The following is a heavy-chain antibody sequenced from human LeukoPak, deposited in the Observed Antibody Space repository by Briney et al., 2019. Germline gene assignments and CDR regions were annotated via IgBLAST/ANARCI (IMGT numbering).Heavy chain of an antibody. CDR1: GFAVFSNY. D-gene: IGHD6-25*01. J-gene: IGHJ4*02. CDR2: IYSDGDT. CDR3: ATPSGGY. V-gene: IGHV3-66*01. Sequence: PGGSLRLSCAASGFAVFSNYMNWVRQAPGKGLEWVSVIYSDGDTSYADSVKGRFIISRDISKNTLYLQMNSLRAEDTAVYYCATPSGGYWGQGTLVTVSS.